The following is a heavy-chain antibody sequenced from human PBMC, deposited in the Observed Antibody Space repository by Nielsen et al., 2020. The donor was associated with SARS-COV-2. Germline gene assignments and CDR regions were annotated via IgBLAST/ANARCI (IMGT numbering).Heavy chain of an antibody. CDR1: GFTFSIYW. CDR2: IKNDGSGT. V-gene: IGHV3-74*01. CDR3: AKDGYYGSGA. J-gene: IGHJ5*02. Sequence: GGSLRLSCAASGFTFSIYWIHWVRQAPGKGLAWVSRIKNDGSGTVYADSVEGRFTISRDNAKNSLYLQMNSLRAEDTALYYCAKDGYYGSGAWGQGTLVTVSS. D-gene: IGHD3-10*01.